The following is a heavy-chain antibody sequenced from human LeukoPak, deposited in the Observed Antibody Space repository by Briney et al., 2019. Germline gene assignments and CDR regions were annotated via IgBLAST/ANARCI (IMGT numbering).Heavy chain of an antibody. J-gene: IGHJ6*02. CDR2: FSYSGST. CDR3: ARDTLNYYYYYGMDV. CDR1: GDSISSSSYY. Sequence: PSETLSLTCTVSGDSISSSSYYWGWIRQSPGKGLEWIGSFSYSGSTYYNPSLKSRVTISVDTSKNQFSLKLSSVTAADTAVYYCARDTLNYYYYYGMDVWGQGTTVTVSS. V-gene: IGHV4-39*07.